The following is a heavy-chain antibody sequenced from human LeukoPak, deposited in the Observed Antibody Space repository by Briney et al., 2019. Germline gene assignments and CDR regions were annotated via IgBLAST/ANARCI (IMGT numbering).Heavy chain of an antibody. V-gene: IGHV4-34*01. CDR1: GGSFSGYY. Sequence: SETLSLTCAVYGGSFSGYYWSWIRQPPGKGLEWIGEINHSGSTNYNPSLKSRVTISVGTSKNQFSLKLSSVTAADTAVYYCARGTIYSSSSNFGYWGQGTLVTVSS. CDR2: INHSGST. CDR3: ARGTIYSSSSNFGY. J-gene: IGHJ4*02. D-gene: IGHD6-13*01.